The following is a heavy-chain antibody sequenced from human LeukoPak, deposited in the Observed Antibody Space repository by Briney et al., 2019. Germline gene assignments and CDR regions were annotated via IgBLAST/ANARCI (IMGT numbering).Heavy chain of an antibody. V-gene: IGHV4-59*01. D-gene: IGHD3-22*01. CDR3: ARDYYDSSGYYGSYRWFDR. CDR1: AGSISSYY. Sequence: SETLSLTCTVPAGSISSYYWRWIRQPPGKGLAPPGYIYYSGSTNYYPSLKSRVTISVDTSKNQFSLKLSSVTAADTAVYYCARDYYDSSGYYGSYRWFDRWGQGTLVTVSS. CDR2: IYYSGST. J-gene: IGHJ5*02.